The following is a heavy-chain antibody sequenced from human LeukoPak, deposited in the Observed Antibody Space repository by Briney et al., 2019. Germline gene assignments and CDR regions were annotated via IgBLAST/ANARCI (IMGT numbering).Heavy chain of an antibody. V-gene: IGHV4-59*08. D-gene: IGHD1-26*01. CDR1: GDSINSYY. J-gene: IGHJ4*02. CDR3: ARQSVSSPHYFDC. Sequence: SETLSLTCTVSGDSINSYYWSWLRQPPGKGLEWIGFIHYSGSTHYKSSLESRVTMSVDTSKNQFSLRLSSVTAADTAVYYCARQSVSSPHYFDCWGQGTLVTVSS. CDR2: IHYSGST.